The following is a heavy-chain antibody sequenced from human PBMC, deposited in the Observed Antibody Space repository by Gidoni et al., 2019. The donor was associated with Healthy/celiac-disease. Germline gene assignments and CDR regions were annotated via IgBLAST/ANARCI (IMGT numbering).Heavy chain of an antibody. Sequence: GLEWIGEINHSGSTNYNPSLKSRVTISVDTSKNQFSLKLSSVTAADTAVYYCARSLYNWNHQTMVRGVIFWGQGTLVTVSS. V-gene: IGHV4-34*01. D-gene: IGHD3-10*01. CDR2: INHSGST. CDR3: ARSLYNWNHQTMVRGVIF. J-gene: IGHJ4*02.